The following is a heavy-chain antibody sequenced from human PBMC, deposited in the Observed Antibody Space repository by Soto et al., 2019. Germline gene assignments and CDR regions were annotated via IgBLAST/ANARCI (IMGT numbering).Heavy chain of an antibody. V-gene: IGHV4-4*02. D-gene: IGHD6-19*01. CDR3: ASRSQWLVFDY. CDR2: IYESGIT. J-gene: IGHJ4*02. Sequence: QVQLQESGPGLVKPSGTLSLTCAVSGGSISSTKWLSWVRQPPGKGLEWIGEIYESGITNYNPSLKRRVAISLDKSKNQFSLKLSSMTAADTAVYYCASRSQWLVFDYWGPGPLVTVSS. CDR1: GGSISSTKW.